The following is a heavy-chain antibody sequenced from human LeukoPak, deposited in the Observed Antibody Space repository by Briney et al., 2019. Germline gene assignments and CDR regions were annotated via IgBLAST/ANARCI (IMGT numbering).Heavy chain of an antibody. CDR1: GFTVSSNY. Sequence: QTGGSLRLSCAASGFTVSSNYMSWVRQAPGKGLEWVAIIKQDGNEIYYVDSMKGRFTISRDNAKNSLYLQMNSLRAEDTAVYYCARDCSSTNCFGNYWGQGTLVTVSS. V-gene: IGHV3-7*01. J-gene: IGHJ4*02. CDR3: ARDCSSTNCFGNY. D-gene: IGHD2-2*01. CDR2: IKQDGNEI.